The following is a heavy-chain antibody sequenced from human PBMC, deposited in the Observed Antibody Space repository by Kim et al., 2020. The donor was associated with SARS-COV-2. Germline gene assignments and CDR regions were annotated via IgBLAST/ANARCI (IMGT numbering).Heavy chain of an antibody. Sequence: SVKDSCKASGGTFSSYAISWVRQAPGQGLEWMGGIIPIFGTANYAQKFQGRVTITADKSTRTAYMELSSLRSEDTAVYYCASWDYYVPFDSCGQGTLVTVSS. CDR3: ASWDYYVPFDS. CDR2: IIPIFGTA. D-gene: IGHD3-10*02. V-gene: IGHV1-69*06. CDR1: GGTFSSYA. J-gene: IGHJ5*01.